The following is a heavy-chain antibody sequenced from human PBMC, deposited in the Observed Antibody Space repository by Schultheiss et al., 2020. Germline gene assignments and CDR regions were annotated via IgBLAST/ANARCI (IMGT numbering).Heavy chain of an antibody. Sequence: GGSLRLSCAASGFTFSSYGMHWVRQAPGKGLEWVAVISYDGSNKYYADSVKGRFTISRDNSKNTLYLQMNSLRAEDTAVYYCARVPTYYDFWSGENDAFDIWGQGTMVTVS. J-gene: IGHJ3*02. CDR1: GFTFSSYG. V-gene: IGHV3-30*03. CDR2: ISYDGSNK. CDR3: ARVPTYYDFWSGENDAFDI. D-gene: IGHD3-3*01.